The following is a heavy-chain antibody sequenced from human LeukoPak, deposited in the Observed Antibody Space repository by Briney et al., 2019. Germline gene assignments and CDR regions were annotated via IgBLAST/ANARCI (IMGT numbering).Heavy chain of an antibody. CDR3: ARPTTVTTGFDY. Sequence: GASLNISCKGSGYSFTSYWIGWVRQLPGKGLGWMGIIYPGDSDTRYSPSFQGQVTISADKSISTAYLQWSSLKASDTAMYYCARPTTVTTGFDYWGQGTLVTVSS. CDR2: IYPGDSDT. V-gene: IGHV5-51*01. J-gene: IGHJ4*02. CDR1: GYSFTSYW. D-gene: IGHD4-17*01.